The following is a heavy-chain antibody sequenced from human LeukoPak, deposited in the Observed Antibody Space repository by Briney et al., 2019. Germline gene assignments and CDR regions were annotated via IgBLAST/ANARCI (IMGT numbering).Heavy chain of an antibody. CDR3: ARDLDYYGSGSYYYFES. D-gene: IGHD3-10*01. V-gene: IGHV4-34*01. J-gene: IGHJ4*02. Sequence: SETLSLTCAVYGGSFSGYYWSWIRQPPGKGLEWIGEINHSGSTNYNPSLKSRVTISVDTSKSQFSLKLSSVTAADTAVYYCARDLDYYGSGSYYYFESWGQGTLVTVSS. CDR2: INHSGST. CDR1: GGSFSGYY.